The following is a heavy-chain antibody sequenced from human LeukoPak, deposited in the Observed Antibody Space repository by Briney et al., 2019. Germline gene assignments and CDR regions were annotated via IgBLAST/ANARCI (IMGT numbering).Heavy chain of an antibody. CDR2: IYYSGST. V-gene: IGHV4-39*01. CDR3: ARLRSIVVVPAALGPHFDC. CDR1: GGSISSSSYY. J-gene: IGHJ4*02. D-gene: IGHD2-2*01. Sequence: PSETLSLTCTVSGGSISSSSYYWGWIRQPPGKGLEWIGSIYYSGSTYYNPSLKSRVTISVDTSKNQFSLKLSSVTAADTAVYYCARLRSIVVVPAALGPHFDCWGQGTLVTVSS.